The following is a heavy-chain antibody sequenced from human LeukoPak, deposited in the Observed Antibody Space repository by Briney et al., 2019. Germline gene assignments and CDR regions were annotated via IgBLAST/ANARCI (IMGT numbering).Heavy chain of an antibody. Sequence: SETLSLTCAVYGGSFSGYYWSWIRQPPGKGLEWIGEINHSGSTNYNPSLKSRVTISVDTSKNQFSLKLSSVTAADTAVYYCARSGLRYFDWLFKGHNWFDPWGQGTLGTVSS. CDR2: INHSGST. CDR3: ARSGLRYFDWLFKGHNWFDP. J-gene: IGHJ5*02. CDR1: GGSFSGYY. D-gene: IGHD3-9*01. V-gene: IGHV4-34*01.